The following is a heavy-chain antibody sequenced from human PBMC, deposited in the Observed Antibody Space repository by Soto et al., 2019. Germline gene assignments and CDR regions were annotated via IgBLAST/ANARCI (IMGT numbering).Heavy chain of an antibody. J-gene: IGHJ4*02. CDR1: GGSISSYY. CDR2: IYYSGST. V-gene: IGHV4-59*01. D-gene: IGHD4-17*01. Sequence: SEILSLTCTVSGGSISSYYWSWIRQPPGKGLEWIGSIYYSGSTNYSPSLKSRVTISVDTSKNQFSLKLSSVTAADTAVYYCARTYGDYVFDYWGQGTLVTVSS. CDR3: ARTYGDYVFDY.